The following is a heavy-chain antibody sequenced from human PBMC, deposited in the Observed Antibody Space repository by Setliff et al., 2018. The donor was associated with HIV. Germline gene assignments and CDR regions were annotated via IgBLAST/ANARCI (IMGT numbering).Heavy chain of an antibody. CDR1: GGSINSYY. Sequence: PSETLSLTCTVSGGSINSYYWSWIRQPPGKGLEWIGYIYATGSTNYNPSLKGRVTVSVDTSKNQFSLKLTSVTAADTAVYYCARGPRPVDVDYYYMDVWGKGTTVTVSS. CDR2: IYATGST. CDR3: ARGPRPVDVDYYYMDV. V-gene: IGHV4-4*09. J-gene: IGHJ6*03.